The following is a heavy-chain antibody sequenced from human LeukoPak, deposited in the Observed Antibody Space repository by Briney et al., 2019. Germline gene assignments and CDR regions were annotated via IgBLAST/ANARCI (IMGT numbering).Heavy chain of an antibody. Sequence: SETLSLTCTVSGGSINYNYWSWIRQPAGRGLEWIGRIYASGSTNYNPSLKSQVTISVDTSKNQLSLKLSSVTAADTAVYYCARQVSTWFDPWGQGTLVTVSS. CDR1: GGSINYNY. V-gene: IGHV4-4*07. CDR3: ARQVSTWFDP. D-gene: IGHD5/OR15-5a*01. J-gene: IGHJ5*02. CDR2: IYASGST.